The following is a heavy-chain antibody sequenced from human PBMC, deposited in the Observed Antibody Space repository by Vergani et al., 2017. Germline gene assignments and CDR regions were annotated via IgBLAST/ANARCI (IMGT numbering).Heavy chain of an antibody. CDR3: ARDRDYSSGPGR. CDR2: IRQDGSNK. CDR1: GFTFSNFG. D-gene: IGHD3-22*01. Sequence: QVQLVESGGGVVQPGGSLRLSCAASGFTFSNFGFHWVRQTPGKGLEWLAFIRQDGSNKNYVDSVKGRFSISRDNSKNTVYLQLNSLRVEDSAIYYCARDRDYSSGPGRWGQGTLVTVSS. J-gene: IGHJ4*02. V-gene: IGHV3-30*02.